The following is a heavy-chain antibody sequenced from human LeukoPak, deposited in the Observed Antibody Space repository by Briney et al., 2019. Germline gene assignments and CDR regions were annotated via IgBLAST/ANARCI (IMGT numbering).Heavy chain of an antibody. D-gene: IGHD2-2*01. CDR2: INSDGSST. J-gene: IGHJ5*02. Sequence: PGGSLRLSCAASGFTFSSYWMHWVRQAPGKGLVWVSRINSDGSSTSYADSAKGRFTISRDNAKNTLYLQMNSLRAEDTAVYYCARDRYCSSTSCYSWFDPWGQGTLVTVSS. V-gene: IGHV3-74*01. CDR1: GFTFSSYW. CDR3: ARDRYCSSTSCYSWFDP.